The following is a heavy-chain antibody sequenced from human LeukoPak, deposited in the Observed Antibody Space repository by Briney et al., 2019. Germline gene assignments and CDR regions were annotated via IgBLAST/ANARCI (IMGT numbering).Heavy chain of an antibody. CDR2: IYHSGST. V-gene: IGHV4-59*12. Sequence: PSETLSLTCTVSGGSISSYYWSWIRQPPGKGLEWIGEIYHSGSTNYNPSLKSRVTISVDKSKNQFSLKLSSVTAADTAVYYCARVPLNDYYDSSGYFYWGQGTLVTVSS. CDR1: GGSISSYY. D-gene: IGHD3-22*01. CDR3: ARVPLNDYYDSSGYFY. J-gene: IGHJ4*02.